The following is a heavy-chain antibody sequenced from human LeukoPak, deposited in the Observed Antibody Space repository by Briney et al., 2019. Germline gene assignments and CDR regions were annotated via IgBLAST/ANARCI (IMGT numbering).Heavy chain of an antibody. D-gene: IGHD5-24*01. CDR1: GGSFSGYY. J-gene: IGHJ5*02. V-gene: IGHV4-34*01. CDR3: ARGDGYNWGSFDP. Sequence: PSETLSLTCAVYGGSFSGYYWSWIRQPPGKGLEWIGEINHSGSTNYNPSLKSRVTISVDTSKNQFSLKLSSVTAADTAVYYCARGDGYNWGSFDPWGQGILVTVSS. CDR2: INHSGST.